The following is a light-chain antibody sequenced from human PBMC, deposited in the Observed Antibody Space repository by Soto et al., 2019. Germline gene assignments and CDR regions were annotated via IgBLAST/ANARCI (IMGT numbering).Light chain of an antibody. V-gene: IGKV3-11*01. J-gene: IGKJ2*01. CDR2: DAF. CDR1: QSVTTY. Sequence: EIVLTQSPAYLSLSPGERVTLSCRASQSVTTYLAWYQQKRGQAPRLLIYDAFNRATGIPDRFRGGGSGSDFARSISSLEPEDSAVYYGQQRSNCPPEFTFGQGTTLDIK. CDR3: QQRSNCPPEFT.